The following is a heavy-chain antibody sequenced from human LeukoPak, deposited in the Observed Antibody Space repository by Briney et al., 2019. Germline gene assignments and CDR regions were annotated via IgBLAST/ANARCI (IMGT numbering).Heavy chain of an antibody. CDR2: IYYSGST. V-gene: IGHV4-30-4*01. J-gene: IGHJ4*02. CDR1: GGSISSGDYY. CDR3: ARVPVYSGTYFDY. D-gene: IGHD1-26*01. Sequence: PSETLSLTCTVPGGSISSGDYYWSWLRQPPGKGLGWIGYIYYSGSTYFNPSLKSRVTISVETSKNQFSLKLSSVTAADTAVYYCARVPVYSGTYFDYWGQGTLVTVSS.